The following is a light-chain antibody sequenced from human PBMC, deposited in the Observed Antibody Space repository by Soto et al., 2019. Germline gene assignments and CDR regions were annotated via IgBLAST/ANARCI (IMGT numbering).Light chain of an antibody. CDR3: QTWGTYVV. J-gene: IGLJ2*01. Sequence: QPVLTQSPSASASLGASVKLTCTLSSGHSSYAIAWHQQQPEKGPRYLMKLNSDGSHSKGDGIPDRFSGSSSGAERYLTISSLQSEDEADYYCQTWGTYVVFGGGTKLTV. CDR1: SGHSSYA. V-gene: IGLV4-69*01. CDR2: LNSDGSH.